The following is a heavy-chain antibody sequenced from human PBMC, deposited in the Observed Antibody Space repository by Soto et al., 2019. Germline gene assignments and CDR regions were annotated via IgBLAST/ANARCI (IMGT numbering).Heavy chain of an antibody. Sequence: EAQLLESGGGLVQPGGSLRLSCTTSRFSLNTYGMTWVRRAPGTGLEWVSTLSASGSGSYYAASVKGRFTVSRDNSKNTMYLQMNSLRDEDTAVYYCAKNSYGDSWNFGLDVWGQGTTVTVSS. J-gene: IGHJ6*02. CDR2: LSASGSGS. CDR1: RFSLNTYG. CDR3: AKNSYGDSWNFGLDV. D-gene: IGHD4-17*01. V-gene: IGHV3-23*01.